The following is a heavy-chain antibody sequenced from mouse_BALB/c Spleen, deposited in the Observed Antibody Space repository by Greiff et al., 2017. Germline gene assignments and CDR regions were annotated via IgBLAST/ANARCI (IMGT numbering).Heavy chain of an antibody. D-gene: IGHD3-1*01. CDR1: GYTFTNYW. CDR2: IYPGGGYT. Sequence: QVHVKQSGAELVRPGTSVKMSCKAAGYTFTNYWIGWVKQRPGHGLEWIGDIYPGGGYTNYNEKFKGKATLTADTSSSTAYMQLSSLTSEDSAIYYCARGGLPGRAMDYWGQGTSVTVSS. CDR3: ARGGLPGRAMDY. J-gene: IGHJ4*01. V-gene: IGHV1-63*02.